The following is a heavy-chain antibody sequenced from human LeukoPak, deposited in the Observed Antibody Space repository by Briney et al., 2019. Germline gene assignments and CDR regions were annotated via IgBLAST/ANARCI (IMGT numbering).Heavy chain of an antibody. J-gene: IGHJ4*02. CDR3: AKGYAYYDFWSGQFDY. CDR1: GFTFDDYA. CDR2: ISWISSSI. Sequence: GGSLRLSCAASGFTFDDYAMHWVRQAPGKGLEWVSGISWISSSIGYADSVKGRFTIARDNTKNSLYLQMNSLRAEDTALYYCAKGYAYYDFWSGQFDYWGQGTLVTVSS. D-gene: IGHD3-3*01. V-gene: IGHV3-9*01.